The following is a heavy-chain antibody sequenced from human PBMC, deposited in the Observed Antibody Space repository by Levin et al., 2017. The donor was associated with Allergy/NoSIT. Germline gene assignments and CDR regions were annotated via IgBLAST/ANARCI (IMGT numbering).Heavy chain of an antibody. J-gene: IGHJ6*03. CDR3: TRHPDCSSTSCQHPYYYDYYMDV. Sequence: ASVKVSCAASGFTFSGSAMHWVRQASGKGLEWVGRIRSKANSYATAYAASVKGRFTISRDDSKNTAYLQMNSLKTEDTAVYYCTRHPDCSSTSCQHPYYYDYYMDVWGKGTTVNVSS. CDR1: GFTFSGSA. D-gene: IGHD2-2*01. V-gene: IGHV3-73*01. CDR2: IRSKANSYAT.